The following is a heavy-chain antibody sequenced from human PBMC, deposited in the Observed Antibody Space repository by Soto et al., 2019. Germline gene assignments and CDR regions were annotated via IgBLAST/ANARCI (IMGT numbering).Heavy chain of an antibody. CDR3: AREYLVEPPPVIDY. Sequence: GGSLRLSCAASGFTFSSYGMHWVRQAPGKGLEWVAVIWYDGSNKYYADSVKGRFTISRDNSKNTLYLQRNSLRAEDTAVYYCAREYLVEPPPVIDYWSQGSPVT. V-gene: IGHV3-33*01. CDR2: IWYDGSNK. D-gene: IGHD2-15*01. CDR1: GFTFSSYG. J-gene: IGHJ4*02.